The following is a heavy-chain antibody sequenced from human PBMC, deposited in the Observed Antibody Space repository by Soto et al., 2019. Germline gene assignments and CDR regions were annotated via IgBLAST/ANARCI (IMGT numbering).Heavy chain of an antibody. CDR3: ARVRESYYCGMDV. Sequence: PGGSLRLSCAASGFTVSSNYMSWVRQAPGKGLEWVSVIYSGGSTYYADSVKGRFTISRDNSKNTLYLQMNSLRAEDTAVYYCARVRESYYCGMDVWGQGTTVTVSS. V-gene: IGHV3-53*01. D-gene: IGHD1-26*01. CDR1: GFTVSSNY. J-gene: IGHJ6*02. CDR2: IYSGGST.